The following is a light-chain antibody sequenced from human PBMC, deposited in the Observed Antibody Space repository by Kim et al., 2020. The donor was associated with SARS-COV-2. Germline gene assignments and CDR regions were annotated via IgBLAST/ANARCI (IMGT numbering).Light chain of an antibody. V-gene: IGKV1-6*01. CDR3: LQDYSYPRT. CDR2: GAS. CDR1: QDIRND. Sequence: AIQMTQSPSSLSASVGDRVTITCRASQDIRNDLGWYQHKSGQAPKVLIYGASTLQSGVPSRFSGSGSGTDFTLTISSLQPEDFATYYCLQDYSYPRTFGRGTKLEI. J-gene: IGKJ4*02.